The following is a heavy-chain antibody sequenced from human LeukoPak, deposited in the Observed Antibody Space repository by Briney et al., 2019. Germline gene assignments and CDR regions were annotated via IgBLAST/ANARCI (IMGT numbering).Heavy chain of an antibody. CDR2: INPNSGGT. V-gene: IGHV1-2*02. D-gene: IGHD3-22*01. CDR3: ARVSGASGYDSSGYWAKTIDY. J-gene: IGHJ4*02. CDR1: GYTFTGYY. Sequence: ASVKVSCKASGYTFTGYYMHWVRQAPGQGLEWMGWINPNSGGTNYAQKFQGRVTMTRDTSISTAYMELSRLRSDDTAVYYCARVSGASGYDSSGYWAKTIDYWGQGTLVTVSS.